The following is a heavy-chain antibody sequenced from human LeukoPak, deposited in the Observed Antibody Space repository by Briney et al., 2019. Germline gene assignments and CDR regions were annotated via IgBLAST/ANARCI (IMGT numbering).Heavy chain of an antibody. D-gene: IGHD4-17*01. V-gene: IGHV3-23*01. J-gene: IGHJ5*02. Sequence: QTGGSLRLSCAVPGFTFSNYGMSWVRQAPGKGLEWVSAISGSGGSTFYADSVKGRFTISRDNSKNTRYLQMNSLRAEDTAVYYCAKDGYGDLNWFDPWGQGTLVTVSA. CDR3: AKDGYGDLNWFDP. CDR2: ISGSGGST. CDR1: GFTFSNYG.